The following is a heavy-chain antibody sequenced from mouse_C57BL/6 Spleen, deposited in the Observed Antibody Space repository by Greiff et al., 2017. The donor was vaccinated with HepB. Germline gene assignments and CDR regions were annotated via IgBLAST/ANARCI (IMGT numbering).Heavy chain of an antibody. CDR1: GFTFSSYA. V-gene: IGHV5-4*03. Sequence: EVKLVESGGGLVKPGGSLKFSCAASGFTFSSYAMSWVRQTPEKRLEWVGTISDGGSYTYYPDNVKGRCTITRDTAKNNLYLQMSHLKSEDTAMYYCACVYDYDAMDYWGQGTSVTVSS. D-gene: IGHD2-3*01. J-gene: IGHJ4*01. CDR3: ACVYDYDAMDY. CDR2: ISDGGSYT.